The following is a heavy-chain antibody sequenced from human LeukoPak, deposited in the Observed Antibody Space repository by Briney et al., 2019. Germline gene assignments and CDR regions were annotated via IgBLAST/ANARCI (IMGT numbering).Heavy chain of an antibody. J-gene: IGHJ4*02. CDR2: ISSSSSYI. D-gene: IGHD4-17*01. V-gene: IGHV3-21*01. Sequence: GGSLRLSCAASGFTFSSYSMNWVRQAPGKGLEWVSSISSSSSYINYADSVKGRFTISRDNAKNSLYLQMSSLRAEDTAVYYCARDIDYGVLDYWGQGTLVTVSS. CDR3: ARDIDYGVLDY. CDR1: GFTFSSYS.